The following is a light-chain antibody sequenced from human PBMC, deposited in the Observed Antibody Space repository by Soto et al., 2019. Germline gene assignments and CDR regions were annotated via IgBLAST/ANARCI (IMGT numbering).Light chain of an antibody. V-gene: IGKV1-39*01. CDR2: DAS. Sequence: DIQMTQSPSTLSGSVGDRVTITCRASQTISSWLAWYQQKPGKAPKLLIYDASDLEMGVPPRFSGSGSGTDFSLTINSLQPEDFATYYCQQSYSDPPITFGQGTRLEIK. CDR3: QQSYSDPPIT. J-gene: IGKJ5*01. CDR1: QTISSW.